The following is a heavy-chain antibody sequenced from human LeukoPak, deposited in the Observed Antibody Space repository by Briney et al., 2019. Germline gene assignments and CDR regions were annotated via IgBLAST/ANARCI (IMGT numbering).Heavy chain of an antibody. V-gene: IGHV3-21*04. CDR3: ARGSVLSLLLWQRGDFDY. D-gene: IGHD3-10*01. CDR2: ISSSSSYI. J-gene: IGHJ4*02. CDR1: GFTFSSYS. Sequence: GGSLRLSCAASGFTFSSYSMNWVRQAPGKGLEWVSSISSSSSYIYYADSVKGRFTISRDNAKNSLYLQMNSLRAEDTAVYYCARGSVLSLLLWQRGDFDYWGQGTLVTVSS.